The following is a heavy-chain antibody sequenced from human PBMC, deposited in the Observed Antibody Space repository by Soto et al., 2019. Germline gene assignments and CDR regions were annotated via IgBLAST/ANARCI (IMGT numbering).Heavy chain of an antibody. D-gene: IGHD2-2*01. J-gene: IGHJ4*02. CDR3: AKDLYCSSTSCPADY. CDR1: GFTFSSYA. CDR2: ISGSGGST. Sequence: GGSLRLSCAASGFTFSSYAMSWVRQAPGKGLEWVSAISGSGGSTYYADSVKGRFTISRDNSKNTLYLQMNSLRAEDTAVYYCAKDLYCSSTSCPADYWGQGTLVTVSS. V-gene: IGHV3-23*01.